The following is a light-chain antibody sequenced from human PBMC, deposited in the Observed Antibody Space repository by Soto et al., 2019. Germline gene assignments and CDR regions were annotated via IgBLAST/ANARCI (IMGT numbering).Light chain of an antibody. CDR1: SSDVGGYNY. V-gene: IGLV2-14*03. CDR2: DVS. Sequence: QSVLTQPASVSGSPGQSITISCTGTSSDVGGYNYVSWFQHYPGKAPKLMIYDVSNRPSGVSYRFSGSKSGNTASLTISGLQAEDEADYYCSSYTSSSTPVFGGGTKLTVL. J-gene: IGLJ2*01. CDR3: SSYTSSSTPV.